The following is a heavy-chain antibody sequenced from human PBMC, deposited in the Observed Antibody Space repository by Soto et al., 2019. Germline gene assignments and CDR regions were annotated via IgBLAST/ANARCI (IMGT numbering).Heavy chain of an antibody. CDR3: ARTGGYSGYDRFDY. CDR2: IFYSGSN. V-gene: IGHV4-31*03. Sequence: SETLSLTCTVSGGFINSGGYYWSWIRQHPGKGLEWIGYIFYSGSNYYNPSLKSRVSISVDTSKNQFSLKLSSVTAADTAVYYCARTGGYSGYDRFDYWGQGTLVTVS. D-gene: IGHD5-12*01. CDR1: GGFINSGGYY. J-gene: IGHJ4*02.